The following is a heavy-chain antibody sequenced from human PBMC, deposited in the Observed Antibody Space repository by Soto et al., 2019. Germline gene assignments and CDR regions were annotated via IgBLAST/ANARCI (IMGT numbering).Heavy chain of an antibody. CDR3: ARYLSRGWYGWNYYYGMDV. CDR2: IIPIFGTA. D-gene: IGHD6-19*01. J-gene: IGHJ6*02. V-gene: IGHV1-69*06. CDR1: GGTFSSYA. Sequence: SVKVSCKASGGTFSSYAISWVRQAPGQGLEWMGGIIPIFGTANYAQKFQGRVTITADKSTSTAYMELSSLRSEDTAVYYCARYLSRGWYGWNYYYGMDVWGQGTTVTASS.